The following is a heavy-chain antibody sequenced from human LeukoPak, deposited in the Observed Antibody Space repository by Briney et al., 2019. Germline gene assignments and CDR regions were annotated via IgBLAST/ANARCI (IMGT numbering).Heavy chain of an antibody. Sequence: PGGSLRLSCAASGFTFSSYVMHWVRQAPGKGLEWVAVISYDGTNKYYGDSVKGRFTISRDNSKNTLFLQMNSLRAEDTAVYYCAKGGCSGTSCYSDYWGQGTLVTVSS. CDR3: AKGGCSGTSCYSDY. CDR1: GFTFSSYV. V-gene: IGHV3-30*18. CDR2: ISYDGTNK. D-gene: IGHD2-15*01. J-gene: IGHJ4*02.